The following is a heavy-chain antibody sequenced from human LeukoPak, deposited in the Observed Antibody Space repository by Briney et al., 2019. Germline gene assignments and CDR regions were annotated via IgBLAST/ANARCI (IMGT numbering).Heavy chain of an antibody. D-gene: IGHD3-22*01. J-gene: IGHJ4*02. CDR2: IYYSGST. Sequence: TSETLSLTCTVSGGSISSYYWGWIRQPPGKGLEWIGSIYYSGSTYYNPSLKSRVTISVDTSKNQFSLKLSSVTAADTAVYYCARHSGYYDSSGYYEVFDYWGQGTLVTVSS. CDR1: GGSISSYY. V-gene: IGHV4-39*01. CDR3: ARHSGYYDSSGYYEVFDY.